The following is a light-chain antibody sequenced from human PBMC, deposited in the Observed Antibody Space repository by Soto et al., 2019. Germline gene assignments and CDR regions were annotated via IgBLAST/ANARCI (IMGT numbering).Light chain of an antibody. CDR2: DAS. CDR1: QNINNW. J-gene: IGKJ1*01. CDR3: HHTRT. V-gene: IGKV1-5*01. Sequence: DIQMTQSPSTLSASIGARVTITCRASQNINNWIAWYQQKPGKDPKFLIYDASTLESGVPSRFSGSGFGTEFSLTISSLQPDDFGSYYCHHTRTFGQGTKVEMK.